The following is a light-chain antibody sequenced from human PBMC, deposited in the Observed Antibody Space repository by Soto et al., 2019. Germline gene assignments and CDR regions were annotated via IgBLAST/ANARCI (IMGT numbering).Light chain of an antibody. V-gene: IGKV1-27*01. J-gene: IGKJ3*01. CDR3: QRYNSAPEA. CDR1: QVIGNF. CDR2: ATS. Sequence: DIQMTQTPSSQSASIGDRVTITCRASQVIGNFLAWHQQKPGQAPKVLIYATSTLNSGVPSRFSGSRSGTDFTLTISSLQPEDVATYYCQRYNSAPEAFGPGTKVDIK.